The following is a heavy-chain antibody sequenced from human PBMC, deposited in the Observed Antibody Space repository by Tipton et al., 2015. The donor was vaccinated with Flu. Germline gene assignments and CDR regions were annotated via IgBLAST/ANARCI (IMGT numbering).Heavy chain of an antibody. V-gene: IGHV4-4*07. D-gene: IGHD1-26*01. J-gene: IGHJ3*02. CDR2: IYTSGST. Sequence: TLSLTCTVSGGSISSYYWSWIRQPAGKGLEWIGRIYTSGSTNYNPSLKSRVTMSVDTSKNQFSLKLSSVTAADTAVYYRARSQGGGWELYQDAFDIWGQGTMVTVSS. CDR1: GGSISSYY. CDR3: ARSQGGGWELYQDAFDI.